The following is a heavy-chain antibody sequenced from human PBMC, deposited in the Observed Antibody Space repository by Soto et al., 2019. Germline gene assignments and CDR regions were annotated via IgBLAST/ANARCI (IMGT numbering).Heavy chain of an antibody. CDR3: ARVRELIYAFDI. J-gene: IGHJ3*02. CDR2: INPYSGVT. Sequence: ASVKVSCKASGYTFTDNYLHWVRQAPGQGLEWMGWINPYSGVTRYAQKFQAWVTMTRDTSIATAYMELNRLRSDDTAVYYCARVRELIYAFDIWGQGTVVTVSS. V-gene: IGHV1-2*04. CDR1: GYTFTDNY. D-gene: IGHD3-10*01.